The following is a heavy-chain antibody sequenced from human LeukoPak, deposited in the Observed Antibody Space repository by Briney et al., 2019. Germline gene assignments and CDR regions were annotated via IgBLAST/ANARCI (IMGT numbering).Heavy chain of an antibody. CDR2: INPNSGDT. V-gene: IGHV1-2*02. CDR3: AVPHHQFDY. Sequence: ASVKVSCKASGYTFSGYYMHWVRQAPGQGLEWMGWINPNSGDTNYAQKFQGRVTMTTDTSTSTAYMELRSLRSDDTAVYYCAVPHHQFDYWGQGTLVTVSS. CDR1: GYTFSGYY. J-gene: IGHJ4*02.